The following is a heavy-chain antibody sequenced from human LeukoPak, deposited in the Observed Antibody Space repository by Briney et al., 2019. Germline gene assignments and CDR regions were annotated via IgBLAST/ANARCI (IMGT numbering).Heavy chain of an antibody. CDR2: ISSSSSYI. Sequence: GGSLRLSCAASGFTFSSYSMNWVRQAPGKGLEWVSSISSSSSYIYYADSVKGRFTISRDNSKNTLYLQMNSLRAEDTAVYYCAKLDTAMVLFDYWGQGTLVTVSS. D-gene: IGHD5-18*01. CDR1: GFTFSSYS. J-gene: IGHJ4*02. CDR3: AKLDTAMVLFDY. V-gene: IGHV3-21*04.